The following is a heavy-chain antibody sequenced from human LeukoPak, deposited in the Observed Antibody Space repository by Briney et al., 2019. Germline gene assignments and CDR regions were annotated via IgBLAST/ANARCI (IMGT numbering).Heavy chain of an antibody. D-gene: IGHD1-14*01. J-gene: IGHJ6*03. CDR3: ARVPGTTYYYYYMDV. V-gene: IGHV4-34*01. CDR1: GGSFSGYY. CDR2: INHSGST. Sequence: SETLSLTCAVYGGSFSGYYWSWIRQPPGKGLEWIGEINHSGSTYYNPSLKSRVTISVDTSKNQFSLKVSSVTAADTAVYYCARVPGTTYYYYYMDVWGQGTTVTVSS.